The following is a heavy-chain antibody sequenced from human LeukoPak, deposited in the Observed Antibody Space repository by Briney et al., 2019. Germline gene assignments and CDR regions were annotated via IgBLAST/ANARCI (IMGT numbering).Heavy chain of an antibody. J-gene: IGHJ3*01. CDR1: GFTFANYA. V-gene: IGHV3-23*01. Sequence: PGGSLRLSCAGSGFTFANYAMSWVRQAPGRGLEWVSALSSSDNTHYADSVNGRFTISRDNSKNTLYLQLNSLRAEDTAVYYCARRYCSTCPTGHAFDLWGQGTMVTVSS. CDR2: LSSSDNT. D-gene: IGHD2-2*01. CDR3: ARRYCSTCPTGHAFDL.